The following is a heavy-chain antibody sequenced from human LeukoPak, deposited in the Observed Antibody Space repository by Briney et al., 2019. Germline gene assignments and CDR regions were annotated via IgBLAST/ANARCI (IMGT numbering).Heavy chain of an antibody. V-gene: IGHV1-2*02. D-gene: IGHD2-2*01. Sequence: ASVKVSCKASGYTFTGYYMHWVRQAPGQGLEWMGWINPNSGGTNYAQKFQGRVTMTRDTSISTAYMELSRLRSDDTAVYYCAVTYCSSTSCHDYYYYYMDVWGKGTTVTVSS. CDR1: GYTFTGYY. CDR3: AVTYCSSTSCHDYYYYYMDV. CDR2: INPNSGGT. J-gene: IGHJ6*03.